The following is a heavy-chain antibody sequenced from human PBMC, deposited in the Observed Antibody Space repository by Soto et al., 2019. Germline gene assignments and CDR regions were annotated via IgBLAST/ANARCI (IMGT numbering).Heavy chain of an antibody. D-gene: IGHD3-22*01. CDR1: GFSLSTSGVD. CDR3: AHSLIGYYYDSSGSNWFDP. Sequence: QITLKESGPTQVKPTQTLTLTCTLSGFSLSTSGVDVGWIRQPPGKALEWLALIYWGDDKRYSPSLKSRLTITKDTSKNQVVLTMTNMDPVDTATYYCAHSLIGYYYDSSGSNWFDPWGQGTLVTVSS. CDR2: IYWGDDK. V-gene: IGHV2-5*02. J-gene: IGHJ5*02.